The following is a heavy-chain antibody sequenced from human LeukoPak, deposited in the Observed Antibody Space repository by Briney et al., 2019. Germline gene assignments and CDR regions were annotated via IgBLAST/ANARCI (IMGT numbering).Heavy chain of an antibody. CDR3: ARDRLILFH. CDR1: GGSFSGYY. CDR2: IYYSGST. V-gene: IGHV4-59*01. D-gene: IGHD2-21*01. Sequence: SETLSPTCAGYGGSFSGYYWSWIRQPPGKGLEWIGYIYYSGSTNYNPSLKSRVTISVDTSKNQFSLKLSSVTAADTAVYSCARDRLILFHWGQGTLVIVSS. J-gene: IGHJ4*02.